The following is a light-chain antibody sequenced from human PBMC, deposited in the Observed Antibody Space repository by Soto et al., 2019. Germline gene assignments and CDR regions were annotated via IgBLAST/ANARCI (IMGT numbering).Light chain of an antibody. V-gene: IGLV2-14*02. CDR2: EAT. Sequence: QSALTQPASVSGSPGQSITISCTGTSSNVGSYNLVSWYQQHPGEAPKLMIYEATKRPSGVSNRFSGSKSGNTASLIISGLQAEDESDYYCSSYTSRSTPMVFGTGTKLTVL. J-gene: IGLJ1*01. CDR1: SSNVGSYNL. CDR3: SSYTSRSTPMV.